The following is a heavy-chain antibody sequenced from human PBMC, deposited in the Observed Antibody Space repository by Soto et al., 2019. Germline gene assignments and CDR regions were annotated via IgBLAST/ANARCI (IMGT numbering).Heavy chain of an antibody. J-gene: IGHJ6*02. D-gene: IGHD3-3*01. V-gene: IGHV1-18*01. CDR3: ARGSEIFGVVVPNYYYGMDV. CDR1: GYTFTSYG. Sequence: QVQLVQSGAEVKKPVASVKVSCKASGYTFTSYGISWVRQAPGQGLEWMGWISAYNGNTNYAQKLQGRVTMTTDTSTSTAYMELRSLRSDDTAVYYCARGSEIFGVVVPNYYYGMDVWGQGTTVTVSS. CDR2: ISAYNGNT.